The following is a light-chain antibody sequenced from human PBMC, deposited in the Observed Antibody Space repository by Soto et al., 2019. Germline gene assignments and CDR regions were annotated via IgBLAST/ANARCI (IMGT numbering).Light chain of an antibody. CDR2: SDD. J-gene: IGLJ3*02. CDR3: AAWDDNLNGPL. CDR1: NSNIGRYS. Sequence: QSVLTQPTSLSGTPGQRVTISCSGSNSNIGRYSVNWYEHFPGTAPKILIYSDDERPSGVPDRFSGSKSGTSASLAISGLQSEDEAEYYCAAWDDNLNGPLFGGGTQLT. V-gene: IGLV1-44*01.